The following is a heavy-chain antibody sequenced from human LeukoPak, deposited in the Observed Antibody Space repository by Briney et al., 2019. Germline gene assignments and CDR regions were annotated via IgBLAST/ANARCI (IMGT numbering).Heavy chain of an antibody. J-gene: IGHJ3*02. CDR1: GFTFSSYS. D-gene: IGHD5-24*01. Sequence: PGGSLRLSCAASGFTFSSYSMNWVRQAPGKGLEWVSSISSSSSYIYYADSVKGRFTISRDNAKNSLYLQMNSLRAEDTVVYYCARGLGREMAYTAFDIWGQGTMVTVSS. V-gene: IGHV3-21*01. CDR3: ARGLGREMAYTAFDI. CDR2: ISSSSSYI.